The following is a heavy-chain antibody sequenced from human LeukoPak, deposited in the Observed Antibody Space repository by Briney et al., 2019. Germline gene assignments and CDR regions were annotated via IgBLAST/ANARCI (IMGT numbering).Heavy chain of an antibody. Sequence: GASVTVSCKASGYTFTSYDINWVRQAPGQGLEWMGWMNPNSGNTGYAQKFQGRVTMTRNTSISTAYMELSSLRSEDTAVYYCARAVRYCSSTSCSSYYYYMDVWGKGTTVTVSS. CDR1: GYTFTSYD. V-gene: IGHV1-8*01. D-gene: IGHD2-2*01. J-gene: IGHJ6*03. CDR3: ARAVRYCSSTSCSSYYYYMDV. CDR2: MNPNSGNT.